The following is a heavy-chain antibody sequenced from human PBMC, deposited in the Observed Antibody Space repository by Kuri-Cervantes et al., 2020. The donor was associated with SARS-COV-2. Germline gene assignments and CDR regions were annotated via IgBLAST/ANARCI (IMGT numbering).Heavy chain of an antibody. Sequence: GESLKISCAASGFTVSSNYMSWVRQAPGKGLEWVANIKQDGSEKYYVDSVKGRFTISRDNAKNSLYLQMNSLRAEDTAVYYCARVRWWWDAFDIWGQGTMVTVSS. CDR1: GFTVSSNY. J-gene: IGHJ3*02. D-gene: IGHD2-21*01. CDR2: IKQDGSEK. V-gene: IGHV3-7*03. CDR3: ARVRWWWDAFDI.